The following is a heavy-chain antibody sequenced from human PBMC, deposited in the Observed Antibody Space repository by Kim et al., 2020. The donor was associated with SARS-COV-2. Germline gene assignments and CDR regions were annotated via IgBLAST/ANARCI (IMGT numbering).Heavy chain of an antibody. J-gene: IGHJ6*04. V-gene: IGHV4-59*08. D-gene: IGHD4-17*01. Sequence: SETLSLTCTVSGGSISSYYWSWIRQPPGKGLEWIGYIYYSGSTNYNPSLKSRGTISVDTSKNQFSLKLSSVTAADTAVFYCAKVYYGVIRDYGMDVWGKG. CDR3: AKVYYGVIRDYGMDV. CDR1: GGSISSYY. CDR2: IYYSGST.